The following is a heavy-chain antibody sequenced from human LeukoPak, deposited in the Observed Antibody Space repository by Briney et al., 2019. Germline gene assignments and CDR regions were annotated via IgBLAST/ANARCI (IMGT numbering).Heavy chain of an antibody. Sequence: SETLSLTCAVYGGSFSGYYWSWIRQPPGKGLEWIGEINHSGSTNYNPSLKSRVTTSVDTSKNQFSLKLSSVTAADTAVYYCARARGFGYSYGYYFDYWGQGTLVTVSS. CDR3: ARARGFGYSYGYYFDY. V-gene: IGHV4-34*01. J-gene: IGHJ4*02. CDR2: INHSGST. D-gene: IGHD5-18*01. CDR1: GGSFSGYY.